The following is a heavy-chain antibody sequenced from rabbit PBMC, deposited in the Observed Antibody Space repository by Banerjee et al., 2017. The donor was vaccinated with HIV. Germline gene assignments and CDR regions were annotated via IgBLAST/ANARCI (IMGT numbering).Heavy chain of an antibody. J-gene: IGHJ3*01. CDR2: IFPDYGST. CDR3: ARSSFYASTSGYYGNTRLDL. V-gene: IGHV1S47*01. Sequence: QEQLVESGGGLVQPGGSLTLTCKASGIDFSSYGINWVRQAPGKGLEWIAYIFPDYGSTDYASWVNGRFTISLDNAQNTVFLQMTSLTAADTATYFCARSSFYASTSGYYGNTRLDLWGPGTLVTVS. CDR1: GIDFSSYG. D-gene: IGHD1-1*01.